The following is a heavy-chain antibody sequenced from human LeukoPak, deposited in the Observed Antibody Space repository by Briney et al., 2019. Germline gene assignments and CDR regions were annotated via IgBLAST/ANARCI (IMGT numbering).Heavy chain of an antibody. D-gene: IGHD2-2*01. Sequence: GGSLRLSCSTSQFNFNTYGLSWVRQAPGKGLEWVSSISGSGTQYADSVQGRFTISRDNSKNTLYLQMNSLRAEDTAVYYCAREGYCSSTSCFDYWGQGTLVTVSS. CDR1: QFNFNTYG. CDR3: AREGYCSSTSCFDY. CDR2: ISGSGT. V-gene: IGHV3-23*01. J-gene: IGHJ4*02.